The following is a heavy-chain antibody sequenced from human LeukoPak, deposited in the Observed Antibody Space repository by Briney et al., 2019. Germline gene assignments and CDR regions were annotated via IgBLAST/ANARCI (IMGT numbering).Heavy chain of an antibody. J-gene: IGHJ4*02. CDR1: GGSFSGYY. Sequence: SGTLSLTCAVYGGSFSGYYWSWIRQPPGKGLEWIGEINHSGSTNYNPSLKSRVTISVDTSKNQFSLKLSSVTAADTAVYYCARGGGYCSGGSCYEAAGSDFDYWGQGTLVTVSS. CDR3: ARGGGYCSGGSCYEAAGSDFDY. V-gene: IGHV4-34*01. CDR2: INHSGST. D-gene: IGHD2-15*01.